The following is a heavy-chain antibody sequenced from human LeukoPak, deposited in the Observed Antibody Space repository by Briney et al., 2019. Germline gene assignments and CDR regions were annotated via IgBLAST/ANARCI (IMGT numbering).Heavy chain of an antibody. J-gene: IGHJ4*02. CDR1: GGSISSGGYY. D-gene: IGHD1-1*01. CDR2: IYYSGST. Sequence: PSQTLSLTCTVSGGSISSGGYYWSWIRQHPGKGLEWIGYIYYSGSTYYNPSLKSRVTISVDTSKNQFSLKLSSVTAADTAVYYCARSMERLWLDYWAREPWSPSPQ. V-gene: IGHV4-31*03. CDR3: ARSMERLWLDY.